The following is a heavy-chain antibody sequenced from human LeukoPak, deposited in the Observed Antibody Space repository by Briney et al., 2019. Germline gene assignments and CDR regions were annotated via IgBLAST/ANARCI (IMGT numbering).Heavy chain of an antibody. D-gene: IGHD1-1*01. CDR3: AREIGTQDYYYYMTS. CDR1: GFTFDDYG. J-gene: IGHJ6*03. CDR2: INWNGESI. Sequence: GGSLRLSCADSGFTFDDYGINWVHQAPGKGLEWISGINWNGESIGYADSVKGRFTISRDNTKNSLYLQMNSLRAEDTALYYCAREIGTQDYYYYMTSGAKGPQSPSP. V-gene: IGHV3-20*04.